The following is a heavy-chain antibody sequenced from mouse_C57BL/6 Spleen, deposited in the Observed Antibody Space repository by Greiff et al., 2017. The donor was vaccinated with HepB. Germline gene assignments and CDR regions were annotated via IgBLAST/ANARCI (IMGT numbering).Heavy chain of an antibody. V-gene: IGHV5-4*01. CDR1: GFTFSSYA. J-gene: IGHJ3*01. D-gene: IGHD2-2*01. CDR3: ARDRGYGDDGGAWFAY. Sequence: DVMLVESGGGLVKPGGSLKLSCAASGFTFSSYAMSWVRQTPEKRLEWVATISDGGSYTYYPDNVKGRFTISRDNAKNNLYLQMSHLKSEDTAMYYCARDRGYGDDGGAWFAYWGQGTLVTVSA. CDR2: ISDGGSYT.